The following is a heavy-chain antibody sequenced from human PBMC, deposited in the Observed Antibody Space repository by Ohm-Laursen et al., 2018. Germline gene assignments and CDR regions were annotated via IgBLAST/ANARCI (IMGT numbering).Heavy chain of an antibody. Sequence: TLSLTCSVPGDSFSTYYWSWIRQSPGKGLEWIGYIYYSGSTNYNPSLKSRVTISVDTSKNQFSLKLSSVTAADTAVYYCAKNRVGANRTITGWGQGTLVTVSS. V-gene: IGHV4-59*01. CDR3: AKNRVGANRTITG. CDR1: GDSFSTYY. J-gene: IGHJ4*02. CDR2: IYYSGST. D-gene: IGHD1-26*01.